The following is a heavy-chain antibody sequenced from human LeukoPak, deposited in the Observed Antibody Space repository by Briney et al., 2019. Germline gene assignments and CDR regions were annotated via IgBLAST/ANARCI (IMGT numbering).Heavy chain of an antibody. CDR1: GFTFSSYA. D-gene: IGHD1-7*01. J-gene: IGHJ4*02. CDR3: TRTWPGNTCFNF. CDR2: IKSISYGGTI. V-gene: IGHV3-15*01. Sequence: PGGSLRLSCAASGFTFSSYAMHWVRQAPGKGLEWRGRIKSISYGGTIDYAAPVKGRFTISRDDSKNTLYLQMDSLETEDTAIYYCTRTWPGNTCFNFWGQGTLVTVSS.